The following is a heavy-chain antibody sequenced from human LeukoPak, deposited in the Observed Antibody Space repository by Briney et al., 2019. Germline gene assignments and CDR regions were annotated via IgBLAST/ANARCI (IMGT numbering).Heavy chain of an antibody. J-gene: IGHJ4*02. D-gene: IGHD6-19*01. V-gene: IGHV1-46*03. CDR1: GYTFTSYY. CDR3: ARVGYSSGWYRKGYFDY. CDR2: INPSGGST. Sequence: ASVTVSCKASGYTFTSYYMHWVRQAPGQGLEWMGIINPSGGSTSYAQKFQGRVTMIRDTSTSTVYMELSSLRSEDTAVYYCARVGYSSGWYRKGYFDYWGQGILVTVSS.